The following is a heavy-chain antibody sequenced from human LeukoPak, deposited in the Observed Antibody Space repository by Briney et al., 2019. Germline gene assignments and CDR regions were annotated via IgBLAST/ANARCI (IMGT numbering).Heavy chain of an antibody. Sequence: SETLSLTCTVSGGSISSSSYYWGWIRQPPGKGLEWIGEINQSGSTNYNPSLKSRVTISVDTSKNQFSLKLSALTAAATAVYYCARRVAQQQLVYFDYWGQGTLVTVSS. CDR2: INQSGST. D-gene: IGHD6-13*01. CDR3: ARRVAQQQLVYFDY. V-gene: IGHV4-39*07. J-gene: IGHJ4*02. CDR1: GGSISSSSYY.